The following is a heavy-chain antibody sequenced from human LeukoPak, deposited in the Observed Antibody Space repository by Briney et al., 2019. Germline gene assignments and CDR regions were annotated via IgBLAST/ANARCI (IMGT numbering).Heavy chain of an antibody. CDR3: AKGGTYYDFWSGYPDYFEY. CDR1: GFTFDDYA. D-gene: IGHD3-3*01. J-gene: IGHJ4*02. CDR2: ISWNSGSI. Sequence: GRSLRLSCAASGFTFDDYAMHWVRQAPGKGLEWGSGISWNSGSIVYADSVKGRFTISRDNAKNSLYLQMNSLRAEDMSLYYCAKGGTYYDFWSGYPDYFEYWGQGTLVTGSS. V-gene: IGHV3-9*03.